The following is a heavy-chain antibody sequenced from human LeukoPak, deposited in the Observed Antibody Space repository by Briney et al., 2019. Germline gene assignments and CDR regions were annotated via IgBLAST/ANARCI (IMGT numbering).Heavy chain of an antibody. Sequence: SETLSLTCTVSGGSISSYYWSWIRQPPGKGLEWIGYIYYSGSTNYNPSLKSRVTISVDTSKNQFSLRLGSVTAADTAVYYCARYDLIKGTDPDYWGQGTLVTASS. D-gene: IGHD3-3*01. CDR3: ARYDLIKGTDPDY. CDR1: GGSISSYY. CDR2: IYYSGST. V-gene: IGHV4-59*01. J-gene: IGHJ4*02.